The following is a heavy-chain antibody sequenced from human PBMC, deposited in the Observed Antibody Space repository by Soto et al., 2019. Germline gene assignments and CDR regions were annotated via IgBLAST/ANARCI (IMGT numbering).Heavy chain of an antibody. V-gene: IGHV3-48*01. CDR1: GFTFSSYS. CDR2: ISGSSSTI. Sequence: EVQLVESGGGLVQPGGSLRLSCAATGFTFSSYSMNWVRQAPGKGLEWISYISGSSSTIYYADSVEGRFTISRDNAKNSLYLQMSSLRAEDTSVYYCARDRAEDYWGRGTLVTVSS. J-gene: IGHJ4*02. CDR3: ARDRAEDY.